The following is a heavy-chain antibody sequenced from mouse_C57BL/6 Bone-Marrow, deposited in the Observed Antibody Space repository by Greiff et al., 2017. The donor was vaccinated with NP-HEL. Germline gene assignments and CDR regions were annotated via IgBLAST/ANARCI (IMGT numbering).Heavy chain of an antibody. CDR1: GFPITSGYY. V-gene: IGHV12-3*01. Sequence: VQLVESGPGLVKPSQSLFLTCSITGFPITSGYYWIWIRQSPGKPLEWMGYITHSGETFYNSSLQSPISITRETSKNQFFLQLISVTTEDTAMYYCAGDYDGYWYFDVWGTGTTVTVSS. CDR2: ITHSGET. CDR3: AGDYDGYWYFDV. J-gene: IGHJ1*03. D-gene: IGHD2-3*01.